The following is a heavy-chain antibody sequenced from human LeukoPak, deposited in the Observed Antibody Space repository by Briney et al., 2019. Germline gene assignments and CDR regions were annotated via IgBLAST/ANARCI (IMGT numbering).Heavy chain of an antibody. CDR1: GGTFSSYA. CDR3: ARGRAYCGGDCYFDY. V-gene: IGHV1-69*05. D-gene: IGHD2-21*01. CDR2: IIPIFGTA. J-gene: IGHJ4*02. Sequence: ASVKASCKASGGTFSSYAISWVRQAPGQGLEWMGGIIPIFGTANYAQKFQGRVTITTDESTSTAYMELSSLRSEDTAVYYCARGRAYCGGDCYFDYWGQGTLVTVSS.